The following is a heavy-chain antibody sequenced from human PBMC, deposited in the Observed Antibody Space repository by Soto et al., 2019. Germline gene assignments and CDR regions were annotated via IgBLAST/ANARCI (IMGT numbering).Heavy chain of an antibody. J-gene: IGHJ4*02. V-gene: IGHV2-5*02. CDR3: VHAQVYYYGSGSYYPYFDY. CDR1: GFSLSTNGVG. Sequence: QITLKESGPTLVKPTQTLTLTCTFSGFSLSTNGVGVGWIRQPPGKALEWLGLIYWDDDKRYSPSLKSRLTITKDTSKNQVVLTMTNMDPVDTATYYCVHAQVYYYGSGSYYPYFDYWGQGTLVTVSS. D-gene: IGHD3-10*01. CDR2: IYWDDDK.